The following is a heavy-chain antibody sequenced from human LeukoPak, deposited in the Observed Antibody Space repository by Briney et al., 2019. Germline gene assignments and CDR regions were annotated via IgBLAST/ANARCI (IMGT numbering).Heavy chain of an antibody. CDR1: GFTFSSYA. CDR2: ISYDGSNK. J-gene: IGHJ4*02. CDR3: ARDSGSHLSFDY. V-gene: IGHV3-30-3*01. D-gene: IGHD1-26*01. Sequence: SGRSLRLSCAASGFTFSSYAMHWVRQAPGKRLEWVAVISYDGSNKYYADSVKGRFTISRDNSKNTLYLQMNSLRAEDTAVYYCARDSGSHLSFDYWGQGTLVTVSS.